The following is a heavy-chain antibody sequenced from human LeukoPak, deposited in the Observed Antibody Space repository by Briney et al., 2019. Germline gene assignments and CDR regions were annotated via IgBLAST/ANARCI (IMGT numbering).Heavy chain of an antibody. CDR1: GFIFSDHY. CDR2: SRNKANSYST. Sequence: GGSLRLSCAASGFIFSDHYMDWVRQAPGKGLERVARSRNKANSYSTVYAASVQGRFTISRDESKNSLYLQMNSLITEDTAVYFCARGFHSFDIWGQGTMVTVSS. J-gene: IGHJ3*02. CDR3: ARGFHSFDI. V-gene: IGHV3-72*01.